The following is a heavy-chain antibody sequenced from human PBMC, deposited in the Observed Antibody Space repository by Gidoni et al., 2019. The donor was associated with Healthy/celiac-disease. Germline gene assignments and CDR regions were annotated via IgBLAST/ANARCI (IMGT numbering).Heavy chain of an antibody. CDR3: ARGRWRGGWFDP. V-gene: IGHV4-34*01. Sequence: QVQLQQWGAGLLKPSETLSLTCAVYGGSFSGYYWSWIRQPPGKGLEWIGAIHPSGSTNYNPSLKRRVTISVDTSKNQFSLKLSSVTAADTAVYYCARGRWRGGWFDPWGQGTRVTVSS. D-gene: IGHD2-15*01. J-gene: IGHJ5*02. CDR1: GGSFSGYY. CDR2: IHPSGST.